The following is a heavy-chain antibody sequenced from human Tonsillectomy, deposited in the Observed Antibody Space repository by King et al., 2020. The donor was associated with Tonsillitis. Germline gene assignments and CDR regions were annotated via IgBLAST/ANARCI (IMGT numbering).Heavy chain of an antibody. J-gene: IGHJ4*02. CDR1: GFTFSSYG. CDR2: ISYDGSNK. D-gene: IGHD3-9*01. CDR3: ARGYYDILTGYFFY. V-gene: IGHV3-33*05. Sequence: LVESGGGVVQPGRSLRLSCAASGFTFSSYGMHWVRQAPGKGLEWVAVISYDGSNKYYADSVKGRFTISRDNSKNTLYLQMNSLRAEDTAVYYCARGYYDILTGYFFYWGQGTLVTVSS.